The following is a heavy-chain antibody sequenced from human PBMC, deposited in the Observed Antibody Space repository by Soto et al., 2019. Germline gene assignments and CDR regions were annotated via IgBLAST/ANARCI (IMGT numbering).Heavy chain of an antibody. V-gene: IGHV3-53*01. CDR2: IYSGGST. J-gene: IGHJ4*02. CDR3: ARARQLAYYYFDY. D-gene: IGHD6-13*01. CDR1: GFTVSSNY. Sequence: GGSLRLSCAASGFTVSSNYMSWVRQAPGKGLEWVSVIYSGGSTYYADSVKGRFTISRDNSKNTLYLQMNSLRAEDTAVYYCARARQLAYYYFDYWGQGTLVTVSS.